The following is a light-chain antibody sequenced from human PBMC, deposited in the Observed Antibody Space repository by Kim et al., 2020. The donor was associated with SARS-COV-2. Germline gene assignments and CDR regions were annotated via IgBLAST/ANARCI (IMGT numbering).Light chain of an antibody. Sequence: ASVGDRVTITGRASQSITTYLNWYQPIPGRAPSLLIYAASTLQSGVPSRFSGSGSGTDFALTISSLQPEDFATYYCQQSFIYPRTFGQGTKVDIK. CDR2: AAS. CDR3: QQSFIYPRT. CDR1: QSITTY. V-gene: IGKV1-39*01. J-gene: IGKJ1*01.